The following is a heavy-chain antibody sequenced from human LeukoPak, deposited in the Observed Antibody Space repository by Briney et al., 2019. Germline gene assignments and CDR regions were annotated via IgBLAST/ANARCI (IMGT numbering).Heavy chain of an antibody. CDR1: GYSFTSYW. Sequence: ESLKISCKGSGYSFTSYWIGWVRQMPGKGLEWMGIIYPGDSDIRYSPSFQGQVTISADKSISTAYLQWSSLKASDTAMYYCARAAETTVVTGESAFDIWGQGTMVTVSS. V-gene: IGHV5-51*01. CDR2: IYPGDSDI. J-gene: IGHJ3*02. CDR3: ARAAETTVVTGESAFDI. D-gene: IGHD4-23*01.